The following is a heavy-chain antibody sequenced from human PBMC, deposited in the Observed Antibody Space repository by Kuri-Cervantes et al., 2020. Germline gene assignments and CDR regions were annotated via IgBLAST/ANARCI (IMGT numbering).Heavy chain of an antibody. J-gene: IGHJ4*02. CDR2: ISYDGSNK. D-gene: IGHD5-12*01. CDR3: AIMGYSGYDFFY. V-gene: IGHV3-30*03. CDR1: GFTFSSYG. Sequence: GGSLRLSCAASGFTFSSYGMHWVRQAPGKGLEWVAVISYDGSNKYYADSVKGRFTISRDNSKNTLYLQMNSLRAEDTAVYYCAIMGYSGYDFFYWGQGTLVTSPQ.